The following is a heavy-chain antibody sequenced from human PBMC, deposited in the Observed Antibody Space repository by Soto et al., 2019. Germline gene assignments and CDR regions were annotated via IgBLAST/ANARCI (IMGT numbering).Heavy chain of an antibody. CDR2: ISAYNGNT. CDR3: ARTQAYCGGDCYINVYYYYYYMDV. Sequence: ASVKVSCKASGYTFTSYGISWVRQAPGQGLEWMGWISAYNGNTNYAQKLQGRVTMTTDTSTSTAYMELRSLRSDDTDVYYCARTQAYCGGDCYINVYYYYYYMDVWGKGTTVTVSS. CDR1: GYTFTSYG. D-gene: IGHD2-21*02. V-gene: IGHV1-18*01. J-gene: IGHJ6*03.